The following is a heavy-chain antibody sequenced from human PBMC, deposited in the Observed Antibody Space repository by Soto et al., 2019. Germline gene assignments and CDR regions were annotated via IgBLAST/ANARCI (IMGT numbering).Heavy chain of an antibody. CDR2: INPHGGST. Sequence: ASVKVSCKAPRDTFTSYCINWVRQAPGQGLEWMGVINPHGGSTAYAQKFKGRVTLTRDTSASTVYMEVSSLTSEDTAMYYCARSSGGNFGIIIEGTNWFAPWGQGTLVTAPQ. CDR1: RDTFTSYC. D-gene: IGHD1-26*01. CDR3: ARSSGGNFGIIIEGTNWFAP. V-gene: IGHV1-46*01. J-gene: IGHJ5*02.